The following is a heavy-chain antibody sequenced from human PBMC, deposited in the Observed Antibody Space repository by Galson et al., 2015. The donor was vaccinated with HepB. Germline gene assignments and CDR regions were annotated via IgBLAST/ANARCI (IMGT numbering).Heavy chain of an antibody. V-gene: IGHV3-48*01. CDR1: GFTFSRYN. CDR2: ISASSSTI. Sequence: SLRLSCAASGFTFSRYNMSWVRQVPGKGLEWISYISASSSTIEYADSVKGRFTISRDNAKNSLFLQMSSLRAEDTAVYYCARDSRATFGEPNWFDPWGQGTLVTVSS. D-gene: IGHD3-3*01. J-gene: IGHJ5*02. CDR3: ARDSRATFGEPNWFDP.